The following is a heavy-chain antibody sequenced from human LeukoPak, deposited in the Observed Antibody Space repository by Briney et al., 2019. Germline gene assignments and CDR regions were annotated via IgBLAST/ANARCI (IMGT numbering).Heavy chain of an antibody. CDR1: GGTFSSYT. CDR2: IIPILGIA. D-gene: IGHD3-22*01. CDR3: ATTFYDSSGYYLSYFDY. V-gene: IGHV1-69*02. Sequence: SVKVSCKASGGTFSSYTISWVRQAPGQGLEWMGRIIPILGIANYAQKFQGRVTITADKSTSTAYMELSSLRSEDTAVYYCATTFYDSSGYYLSYFDYWGQGTLVTVSS. J-gene: IGHJ4*02.